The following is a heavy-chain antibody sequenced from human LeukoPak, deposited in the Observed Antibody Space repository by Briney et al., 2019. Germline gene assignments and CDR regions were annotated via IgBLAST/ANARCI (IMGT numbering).Heavy chain of an antibody. Sequence: QSGGSLRLSCAASGFTFSSYAMSWVRQAPGKGLEWVSAISGSGGSTYYADSVKGRFTISRDNSKNTLYLQMNSLRAEDTAVYYCAKDRPPRPFIAVAGEEFDYWGQGTLVTVSS. CDR1: GFTFSSYA. V-gene: IGHV3-23*01. CDR3: AKDRPPRPFIAVAGEEFDY. D-gene: IGHD6-19*01. J-gene: IGHJ4*02. CDR2: ISGSGGST.